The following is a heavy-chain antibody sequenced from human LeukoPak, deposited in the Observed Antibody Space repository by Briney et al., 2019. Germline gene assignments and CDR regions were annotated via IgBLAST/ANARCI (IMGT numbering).Heavy chain of an antibody. CDR3: ARDSSPSSGDYYWDAFDS. J-gene: IGHJ3*02. D-gene: IGHD4-17*01. CDR2: IREDGKVI. Sequence: GGSLRLSCAASGFTFSSYWMTWVRQAPGKGLEWVANIREDGKVIHYVDSVSGRFTISRDNTKNSLYLQMNSLRGEDTSLYYCARDSSPSSGDYYWDAFDSWGQGTLVTVSS. CDR1: GFTFSSYW. V-gene: IGHV3-7*01.